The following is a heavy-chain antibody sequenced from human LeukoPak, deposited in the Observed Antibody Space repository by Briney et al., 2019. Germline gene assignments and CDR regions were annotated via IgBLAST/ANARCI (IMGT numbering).Heavy chain of an antibody. D-gene: IGHD3-3*01. J-gene: IGHJ6*03. CDR1: GGSISRSSYY. CDR2: IHYSGTT. CDR3: ARGSWSGYYSAYYYMDV. V-gene: IGHV4-39*07. Sequence: SETLSLTCTVSGGSISRSSYYWGWVRQPPGKGLEWIGNIHYSGTTYYNPSLKSRVTISVDTSKNQFFLKLRSVTAADTAVYYCARGSWSGYYSAYYYMDVWGKGTTVTVSS.